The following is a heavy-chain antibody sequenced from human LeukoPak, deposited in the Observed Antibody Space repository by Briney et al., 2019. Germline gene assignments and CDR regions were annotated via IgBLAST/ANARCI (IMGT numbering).Heavy chain of an antibody. CDR2: ISGSGGST. CDR3: AKDLIIYSSSRRAFDY. V-gene: IGHV3-23*01. D-gene: IGHD6-13*01. CDR1: GFTFSGYV. Sequence: GALRLSCAASGFTFSGYVMHWVRQAPGKGLEWVSAISGSGGSTYYADSVKGRFTISRDNSKNTLYLQMNSLRAEDTAVYYCAKDLIIYSSSRRAFDYWGQGTLVTVSS. J-gene: IGHJ4*02.